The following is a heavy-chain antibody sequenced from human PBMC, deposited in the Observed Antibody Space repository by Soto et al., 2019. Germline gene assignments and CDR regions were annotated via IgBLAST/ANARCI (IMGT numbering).Heavy chain of an antibody. D-gene: IGHD2-2*01. CDR1: GYTFTSYA. V-gene: IGHV1-3*01. Sequence: ASVKVSCKASGYTFTSYAMHWVRQAPGQRLEWMGWINAGNGNTKYSQKFQGRVTITRDTSASTAYMELSSLRSEDTAAYYCARDNSIVVVPAAALFVGDAFDTWGQGTMVTVSS. J-gene: IGHJ3*02. CDR2: INAGNGNT. CDR3: ARDNSIVVVPAAALFVGDAFDT.